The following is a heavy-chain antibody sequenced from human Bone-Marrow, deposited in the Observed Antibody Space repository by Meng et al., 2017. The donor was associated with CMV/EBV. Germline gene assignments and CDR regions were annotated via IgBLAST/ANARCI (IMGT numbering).Heavy chain of an antibody. J-gene: IGHJ4*02. CDR1: GFTFSSYT. Sequence: GGSLRLACAASGFTFSSYTMNWVRQAPGKGLEWVSYISSSSSTIYYADSVKGRFTISRDNAKNSLYLQMNSLRADDTAVYYCARGGGTYSGDYWGQGTLVTVSS. V-gene: IGHV3-48*04. CDR2: ISSSSSTI. CDR3: ARGGGTYSGDY. D-gene: IGHD1-26*01.